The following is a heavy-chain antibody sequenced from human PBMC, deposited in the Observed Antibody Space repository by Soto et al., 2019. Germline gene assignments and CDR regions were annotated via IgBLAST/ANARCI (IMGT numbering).Heavy chain of an antibody. V-gene: IGHV4-59*12. D-gene: IGHD3-22*01. J-gene: IGHJ3*02. CDR1: GASISRYY. CDR3: ARDPAYYYDSSGYYDFDI. CDR2: LYNTGST. Sequence: PSETLSLTCTVSGASISRYYWRWIRQSPGKGLEWIGYLYNTGSTIYNPSLKSRVTISVDTSKNQFSLKLSSVTAADTAAYYCARDPAYYYDSSGYYDFDIWGQGTMVT.